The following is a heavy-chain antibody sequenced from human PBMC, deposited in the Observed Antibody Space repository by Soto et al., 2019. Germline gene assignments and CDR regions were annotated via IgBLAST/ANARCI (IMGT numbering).Heavy chain of an antibody. D-gene: IGHD2-2*01. CDR3: ARDGVGVVVQAALRSPSVYYYYGMDV. J-gene: IGHJ6*02. CDR2: IVPIFGTA. Sequence: SVKVSCKASGGTFSSYAISWVRQAPGQGLEWMGGIVPIFGTANYAQKFQGRVTITADKSTSTAYMELSSLRSEDTAVYYCARDGVGVVVQAALRSPSVYYYYGMDVWGQGTTVTVSS. V-gene: IGHV1-69*06. CDR1: GGTFSSYA.